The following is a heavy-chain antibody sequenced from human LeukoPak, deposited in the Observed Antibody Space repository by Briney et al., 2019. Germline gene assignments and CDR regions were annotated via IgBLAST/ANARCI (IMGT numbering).Heavy chain of an antibody. CDR2: IYYSGST. J-gene: IGHJ4*02. CDR1: GGSISSGDYY. CDR3: ARGSGYSYGIDY. Sequence: SQTLSLTCTVSGGSISSGDYYWSWIRQPPGKGLEWIGYIYYSGSTYYSPSLKSRVTISVDTSKNQFSLRLSSVTAADTAVYYCARGSGYSYGIDYWGQGTLVTVSS. V-gene: IGHV4-30-4*01. D-gene: IGHD5-18*01.